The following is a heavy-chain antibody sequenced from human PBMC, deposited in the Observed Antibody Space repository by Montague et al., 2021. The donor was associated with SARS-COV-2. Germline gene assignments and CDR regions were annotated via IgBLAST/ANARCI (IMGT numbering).Heavy chain of an antibody. J-gene: IGHJ5*02. V-gene: IGHV4-39*01. CDR2: IYYSGSP. D-gene: IGHD2-2*01. CDR3: ARQGDQLLLEYWFDP. CDR1: GGSISSSSYY. Sequence: SETLSLTCTVSGGSISSSSYYWGWIRQPPGKGLEWIGRIYYSGSPYYNPSLKSRVTISVDTSKNQFSLKLSSVTAADTAVYYCARQGDQLLLEYWFDPWGQGTLVTVSS.